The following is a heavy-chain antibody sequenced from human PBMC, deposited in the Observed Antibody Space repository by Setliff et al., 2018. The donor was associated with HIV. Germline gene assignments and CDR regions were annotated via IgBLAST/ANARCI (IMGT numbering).Heavy chain of an antibody. CDR2: IYYSGST. CDR3: ARAAYSGTYLWEPATDL. J-gene: IGHJ2*01. D-gene: IGHD1-26*01. Sequence: TLSLTCTVSGGSISSHYWSWIRQPPGKGLEWIGYIYYSGSTNYNPSLKSRVTILVDSSRNQFSLRLSSVTAADTAVYYCARAAYSGTYLWEPATDLWGRGTLVTVSS. CDR1: GGSISSHY. V-gene: IGHV4-59*08.